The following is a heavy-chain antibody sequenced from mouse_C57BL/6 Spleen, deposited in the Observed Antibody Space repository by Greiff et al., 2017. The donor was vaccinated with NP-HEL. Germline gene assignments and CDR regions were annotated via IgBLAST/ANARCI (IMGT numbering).Heavy chain of an antibody. J-gene: IGHJ3*01. CDR3: ARAKAEAWFAY. CDR2: INPNSGST. D-gene: IGHD6-1*01. Sequence: QVQLQQSGAELVKPGASVKLSCKASGYTFTSYWMPWVKQRPGQGLEWIGMINPNSGSTNYNEKFKSKATLTVDKSSSTAYMQLSSLTSEDSAVYYCARAKAEAWFAYWGQGTLVTVSA. CDR1: GYTFTSYW. V-gene: IGHV1-64*01.